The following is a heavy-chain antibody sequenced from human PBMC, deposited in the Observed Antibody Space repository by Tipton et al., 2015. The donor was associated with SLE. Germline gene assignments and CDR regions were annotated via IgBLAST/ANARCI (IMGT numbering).Heavy chain of an antibody. CDR1: GYTFTTYG. V-gene: IGHV1-18*01. J-gene: IGHJ4*02. D-gene: IGHD2-2*01. CDR3: ARGLRAYCSSSSCYGGLDY. CDR2: VSAYNGNT. Sequence: QSGAEVKKPGASVKVSCKASGYTFTTYGFSWVRQAPGQGLEWMGWVSAYNGNTNYAQKLQGRVTMTTDTSTSTAYMELRSLTSDDTAVYYCARGLRAYCSSSSCYGGLDYWGQGTLVTVSS.